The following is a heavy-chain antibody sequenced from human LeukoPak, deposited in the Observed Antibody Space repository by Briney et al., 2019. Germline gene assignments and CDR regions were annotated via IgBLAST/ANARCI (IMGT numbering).Heavy chain of an antibody. CDR3: TRDPPVTIFGVVTLFDY. D-gene: IGHD3-3*01. J-gene: IGHJ4*02. CDR1: GFTFGDYA. V-gene: IGHV3-49*04. CDR2: IRSKAYGGTT. Sequence: QTGGSLRLSCTASGFTFGDYAMSWVRQAPGKGLEWVGFIRSKAYGGTTEYAASVNGRFTISRDDSKSIAYLQMNSLKTEDTAVYYCTRDPPVTIFGVVTLFDYWGQGTLVTVSS.